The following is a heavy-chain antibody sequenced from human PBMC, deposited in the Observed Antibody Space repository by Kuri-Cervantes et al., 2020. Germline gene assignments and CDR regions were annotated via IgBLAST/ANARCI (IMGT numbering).Heavy chain of an antibody. V-gene: IGHV3-20*01. J-gene: IGHJ3*02. CDR2: ISWNGGST. D-gene: IGHD3-10*01. CDR1: GFTFDDYG. CDR3: ARSNLRAIAFDI. Sequence: GESLKISCAASGFTFDDYGMSWVRQAPGKGLEWVSGISWNGGSTGYADSVKGRFTISRDNAKNSLYLQMNSLRAEDTALYHCARSNLRAIAFDIWGQGTMVTVSS.